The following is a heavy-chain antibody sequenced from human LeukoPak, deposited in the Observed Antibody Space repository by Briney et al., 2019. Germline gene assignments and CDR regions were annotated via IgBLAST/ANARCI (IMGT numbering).Heavy chain of an antibody. CDR2: ISAYNGNT. J-gene: IGHJ3*02. CDR1: GYTFTSYG. D-gene: IGHD3-3*01. CDR3: ARLRRGVTIFGVVISPDQDAFDI. V-gene: IGHV1-18*01. Sequence: GASVKVSCKASGYTFTSYGISWVRQAPGQGLEWMGWISAYNGNTNYAQKLQGRVTMTTDTSTSTAYMELRSLRSDDTAVYYCARLRRGVTIFGVVISPDQDAFDIWGQGTMVTVPS.